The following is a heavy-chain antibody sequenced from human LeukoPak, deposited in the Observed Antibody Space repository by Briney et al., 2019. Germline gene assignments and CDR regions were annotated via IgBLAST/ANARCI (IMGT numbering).Heavy chain of an antibody. J-gene: IGHJ3*02. V-gene: IGHV4-39*01. Sequence: PSETLSLTCTVSGGSISSSSYYWGWIRQPPGKGLEWIGSIYYSGSTYYNPSLKSRVTISVDTSKNQFSLKLSSVTAADTAVYYCARLNEEGDCYYDSSGYPYAFDIWGQGTMVTVSS. CDR2: IYYSGST. CDR3: ARLNEEGDCYYDSSGYPYAFDI. D-gene: IGHD3-22*01. CDR1: GGSISSSSYY.